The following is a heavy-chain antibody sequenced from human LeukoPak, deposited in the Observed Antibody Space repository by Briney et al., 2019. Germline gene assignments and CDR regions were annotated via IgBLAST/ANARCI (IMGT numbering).Heavy chain of an antibody. V-gene: IGHV3-7*01. J-gene: IGHJ3*02. D-gene: IGHD6-19*01. CDR3: ARDLGSGWHGWTFDI. Sequence: GGSLRLSCTACRFTFSSYWMSWVRQAPGKGLEWLANIKQDGSEKYYVDSVKGRFTISRDNAKNSLYLQMNSLRAEDTAVYYCARDLGSGWHGWTFDIWGPGTVVTVSS. CDR1: RFTFSSYW. CDR2: IKQDGSEK.